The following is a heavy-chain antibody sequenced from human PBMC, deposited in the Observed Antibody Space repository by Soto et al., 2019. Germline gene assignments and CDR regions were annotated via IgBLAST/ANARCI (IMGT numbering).Heavy chain of an antibody. Sequence: GGSLRLSCAASGFTVSSKYMTWVRQAPGKGLEWVSLIQSGGTTYYADSVKGRFTISRDTSEITLHLQMDSLRVEDTTVYYCARDDVLCDGGRCYGIPLDGWGKGTTVTVSS. D-gene: IGHD2-15*01. V-gene: IGHV3-66*01. J-gene: IGHJ6*04. CDR3: ARDDVLCDGGRCYGIPLDG. CDR1: GFTVSSKY. CDR2: IQSGGTT.